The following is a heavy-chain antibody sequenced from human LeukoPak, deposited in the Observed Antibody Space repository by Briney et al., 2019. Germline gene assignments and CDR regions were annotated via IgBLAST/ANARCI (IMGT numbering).Heavy chain of an antibody. CDR2: INPNSGGT. V-gene: IGHV1-2*02. CDR1: GYTFTGYY. CDR3: ARDGTVYYYYYYMDV. D-gene: IGHD1-1*01. Sequence: ASVKVSCKASGYTFTGYYMHWVRQAPGQGLEWMGWINPNSGGTNYAQKLQGRVTMTRDTSISTAYMELSRLRSDDTAVYYCARDGTVYYYYYYMDVWGKGTTVTVSS. J-gene: IGHJ6*03.